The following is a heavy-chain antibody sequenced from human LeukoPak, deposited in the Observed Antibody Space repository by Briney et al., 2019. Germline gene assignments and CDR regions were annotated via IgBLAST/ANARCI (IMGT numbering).Heavy chain of an antibody. CDR2: INQDGREK. Sequence: GGSLSLSCVVSGFTFSSSWMSGVRQAPGKGLDWVAIINQDGREKYYVDSVKGRFTISRDNAKNSLYLQMNSLRAEDTAVYYCARGSTGAWGQGTTVTVSS. CDR1: GFTFSSSW. CDR3: ARGSTGA. V-gene: IGHV3-7*05. J-gene: IGHJ6*02.